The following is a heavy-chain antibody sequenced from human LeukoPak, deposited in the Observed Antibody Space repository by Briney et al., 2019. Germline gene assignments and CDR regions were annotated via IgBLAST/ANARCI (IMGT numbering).Heavy chain of an antibody. CDR2: IIPIFGTA. CDR3: ARLGGVRGVTYYFDY. D-gene: IGHD3-10*01. J-gene: IGHJ4*02. Sequence: SVKVSCKASGGTFSSYAISWVRQAPGQGLEWMGGIIPIFGTANYAQKFQGRVTITAGKSTSTAYMELSSLRSEDTAVYYCARLGGVRGVTYYFDYWGQGTLATVSS. CDR1: GGTFSSYA. V-gene: IGHV1-69*06.